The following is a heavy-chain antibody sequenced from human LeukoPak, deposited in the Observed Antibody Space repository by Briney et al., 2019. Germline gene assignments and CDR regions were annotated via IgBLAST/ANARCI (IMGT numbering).Heavy chain of an antibody. D-gene: IGHD6-19*01. CDR2: IYSGGTT. Sequence: PGGSLRLSCAASGFVFSGNYMSWVRQTPGKGLEWISVIYSGGTTYYADSVKGRFSISRDDAGNTLGLQMNSLRVEDTAVYYCARAAGPSGHWGPGTLVIVSS. CDR1: GFVFSGNY. CDR3: ARAAGPSGH. J-gene: IGHJ4*02. V-gene: IGHV3-66*01.